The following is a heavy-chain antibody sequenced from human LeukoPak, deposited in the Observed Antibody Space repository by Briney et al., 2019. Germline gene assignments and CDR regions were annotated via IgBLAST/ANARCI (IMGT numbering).Heavy chain of an antibody. J-gene: IGHJ3*02. V-gene: IGHV3-48*02. CDR3: ARAAPYYYDSSGYSAFDS. D-gene: IGHD3-22*01. CDR2: ISSTSSTI. CDR1: GFTFRSYS. Sequence: GGSLRLSCAASGFTFRSYSMHWVRQAPGKGLEWVSYISSTSSTIYYADSVKGRYTTSRDNAKNSLYLQMNSLRDEDTAVYYCARAAPYYYDSSGYSAFDSWGQGTMVTVSA.